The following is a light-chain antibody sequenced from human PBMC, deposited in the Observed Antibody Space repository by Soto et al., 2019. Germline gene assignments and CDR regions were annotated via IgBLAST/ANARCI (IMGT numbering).Light chain of an antibody. CDR3: QHFYSYPWT. CDR2: KAS. J-gene: IGKJ1*01. CDR1: QSISTW. V-gene: IGKV1-5*03. Sequence: DIQMTQSPSTLSASVGDRVTITCRASQSISTWLAWYQQKPGKAPKLMIYKASSLESGVPSCFSGSGSGTEYTLTISSLQPDDFATYYCQHFYSYPWTFGQGTKVDIK.